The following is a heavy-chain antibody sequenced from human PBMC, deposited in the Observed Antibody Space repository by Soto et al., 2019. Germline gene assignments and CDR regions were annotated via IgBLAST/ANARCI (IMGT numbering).Heavy chain of an antibody. D-gene: IGHD6-6*01. Sequence: GGSLRLSCAASGFTFRSYSMNWVRQAPGKGLEWVSSISSSSSYIYYSESVKGRFTISRDNAKNSLYLQINSLRAEDTAVYYCARDLYSSSANYNYYGMDVWGQGTTVTVS. V-gene: IGHV3-21*01. CDR2: ISSSSSYI. CDR1: GFTFRSYS. J-gene: IGHJ6*02. CDR3: ARDLYSSSANYNYYGMDV.